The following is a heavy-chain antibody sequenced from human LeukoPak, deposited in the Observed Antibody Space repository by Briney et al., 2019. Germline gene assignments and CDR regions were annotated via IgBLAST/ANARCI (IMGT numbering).Heavy chain of an antibody. D-gene: IGHD3-10*01. J-gene: IGHJ4*02. CDR1: GGTFSSYA. CDR2: IIPIFGTA. Sequence: SVKVSCKASGGTFSSYAIRWVRQAPGQGLEWMGGIIPIFGTASYAQKFQGRVTITADESTSTAYMELSSLRSEDTAVYYCARATEYYGSGSYYDHWGQGTLVTVSS. CDR3: ARATEYYGSGSYYDH. V-gene: IGHV1-69*13.